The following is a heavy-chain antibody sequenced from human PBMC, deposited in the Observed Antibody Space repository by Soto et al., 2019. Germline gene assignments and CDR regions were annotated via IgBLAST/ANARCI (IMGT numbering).Heavy chain of an antibody. CDR1: GYNFANFW. Sequence: PGESLKISCKVSGYNFANFWIGWVRQMPGKGLEWMGMIFPGDSDTKNSPSLEGQITMSVDKSDSSAYLQWRSLKASDTAIYYCAAGYSTGPDAFDIWGQGTMVTVSS. J-gene: IGHJ3*02. V-gene: IGHV5-51*01. D-gene: IGHD2-8*02. CDR3: AAGYSTGPDAFDI. CDR2: IFPGDSDT.